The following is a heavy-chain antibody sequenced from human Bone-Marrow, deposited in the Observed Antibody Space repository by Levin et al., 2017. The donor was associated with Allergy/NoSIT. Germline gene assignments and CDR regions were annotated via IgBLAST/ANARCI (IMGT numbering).Heavy chain of an antibody. CDR1: GFIFNNYA. D-gene: IGHD3-16*01. J-gene: IGHJ4*02. CDR2: MGGSGTTS. V-gene: IGHV3-23*01. CDR3: AGGPSRGY. Sequence: GGSLRLSCAASGFIFNNYAMTWVRQAPGKGLEWISAMGGSGTTSFYPDSVKGRFTISRDNSKNTLYLQMDSLRVEDTAVYYCAGGPSRGYWGQGTLVTVSS.